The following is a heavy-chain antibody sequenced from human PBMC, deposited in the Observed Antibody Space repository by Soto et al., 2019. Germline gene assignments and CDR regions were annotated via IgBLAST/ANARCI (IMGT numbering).Heavy chain of an antibody. CDR3: ARIFAKCGSCYVLVY. Sequence: ASVKVSCKASGYTFTSYDINWVRQATRQGLEWMGWMNPNSGNTGYAQKFQGRVTMTRNTSISTAYMELSSLRSEDTAVYYCARIFAKCGSCYVLVYWGQGTLVTVSS. D-gene: IGHD2-15*01. CDR2: MNPNSGNT. J-gene: IGHJ4*02. CDR1: GYTFTSYD. V-gene: IGHV1-8*01.